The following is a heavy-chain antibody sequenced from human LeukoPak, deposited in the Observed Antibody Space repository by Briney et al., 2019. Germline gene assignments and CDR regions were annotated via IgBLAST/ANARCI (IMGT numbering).Heavy chain of an antibody. CDR2: ISAYNGNT. D-gene: IGHD1-1*01. CDR1: GYTFTSYD. Sequence: ASVKVSCKASGYTFTSYDINWVRQATGQGLEWMGWISAYNGNTNYAQKLQGRVTMTRDTSISTAYMELSRLRSDDTAVYYCARERPYYYMDVWGKGTTVTVSS. CDR3: ARERPYYYMDV. J-gene: IGHJ6*03. V-gene: IGHV1-18*01.